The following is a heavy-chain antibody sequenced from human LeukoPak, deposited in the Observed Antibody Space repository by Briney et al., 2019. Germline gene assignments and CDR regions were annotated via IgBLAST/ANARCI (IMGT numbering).Heavy chain of an antibody. CDR2: ISAYNGNT. CDR3: ARAGGGWYLHIDY. Sequence: GASVKVSCKASGYTFTSYGISWVRQAPGQGLEWMGWISAYNGNTNYAQKLQGRVTMTRDTSISTAYMELSRLRSDDTAVYYCARAGGGWYLHIDYWGQGTLVTVSS. V-gene: IGHV1-18*01. D-gene: IGHD6-19*01. CDR1: GYTFTSYG. J-gene: IGHJ4*02.